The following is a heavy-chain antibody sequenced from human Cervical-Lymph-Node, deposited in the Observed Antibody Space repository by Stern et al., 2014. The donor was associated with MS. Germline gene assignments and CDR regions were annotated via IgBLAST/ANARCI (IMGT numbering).Heavy chain of an antibody. V-gene: IGHV4-39*01. J-gene: IGHJ4*02. CDR1: GGSIRSSTYY. CDR3: ARQSWSSWSNDY. CDR2: IFHSGSG. D-gene: IGHD6-13*01. Sequence: QLQLQESGPGLLRPSETLSLTCTVSGGSIRSSTYYWDWIRQPPGKGLEWIGTIFHSGSGYYNPSLTSRVTISVDTSKNQFSLKLPSVTAADTAVYYCARQSWSSWSNDYWGQGTLVTVSS.